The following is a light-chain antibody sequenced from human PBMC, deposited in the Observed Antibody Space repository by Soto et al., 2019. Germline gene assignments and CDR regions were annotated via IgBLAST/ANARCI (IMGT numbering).Light chain of an antibody. CDR3: HQFNVWHRT. J-gene: IGKJ1*01. CDR2: GAS. Sequence: EIVMTQSPATLSVSPGERATLSCRASQSVGSNLAWYQQKPGQAPRLLIYGASTRATDIPARFSGSGSGTEFALTINSLQSEDFVVYFCHQFNVWHRTFGQGTKVDIK. V-gene: IGKV3-15*01. CDR1: QSVGSN.